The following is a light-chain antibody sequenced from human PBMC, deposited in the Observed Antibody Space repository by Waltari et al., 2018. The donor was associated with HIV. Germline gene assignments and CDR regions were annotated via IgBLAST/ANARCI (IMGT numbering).Light chain of an antibody. CDR1: QDIRSY. CDR3: QKYDSAPWT. Sequence: IQMTQSPSSLSASVGDRVTITCRASQDIRSYLAWYQQKPGKFPQLLIYAASTLQSGVPSRFTGSGYGTDFTLTISNLQPEDVASYYCQKYDSAPWTFGQGTKVEIK. CDR2: AAS. J-gene: IGKJ1*01. V-gene: IGKV1-27*01.